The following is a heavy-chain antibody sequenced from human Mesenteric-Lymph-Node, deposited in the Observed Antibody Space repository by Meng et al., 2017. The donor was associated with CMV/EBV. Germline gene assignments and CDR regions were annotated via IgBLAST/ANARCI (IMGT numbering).Heavy chain of an antibody. Sequence: GGSLRLSCTASGFTFTSYGMHWVRQTPDKRLEWVAVASFDGSNRYYADSVKGRFTTSRDNSENTLFLQMNSLRAEDTAVYYCAKWSFVKEVVPAAPTFQHWGQGTLVTVSS. CDR3: AKWSFVKEVVPAAPTFQH. D-gene: IGHD2-2*01. CDR1: GFTFTSYG. CDR2: ASFDGSNR. J-gene: IGHJ1*01. V-gene: IGHV3-30-3*01.